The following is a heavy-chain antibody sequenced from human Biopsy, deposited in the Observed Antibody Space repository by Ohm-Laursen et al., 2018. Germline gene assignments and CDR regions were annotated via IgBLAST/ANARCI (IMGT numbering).Heavy chain of an antibody. Sequence: SDTLSLTCAVYVGSFSGYYWTWIRQPPGKGLEWIGEISHSGSTNYNPSLKSRVSISVDTSKNQFSLKLNSVTAADTAVYYCARAGTAINGNSLGFDPWGQGTLVTVSS. J-gene: IGHJ5*02. CDR2: ISHSGST. CDR1: VGSFSGYY. CDR3: ARAGTAINGNSLGFDP. V-gene: IGHV4-34*01. D-gene: IGHD1-20*01.